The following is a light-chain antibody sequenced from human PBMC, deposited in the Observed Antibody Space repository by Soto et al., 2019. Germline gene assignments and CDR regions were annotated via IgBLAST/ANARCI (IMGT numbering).Light chain of an antibody. J-gene: IGKJ1*01. CDR3: QHYNYWHPWT. V-gene: IGKV3-15*01. Sequence: EIVMTQSPATLSVSPGDRATLSCRATLSISTNLAWYQQKPGQAPRLLIYGASTRATGIPARFSGSGSGTEFTFTISSLQPEAFAVYDCQHYNYWHPWTFGQGTKVEIK. CDR2: GAS. CDR1: LSISTN.